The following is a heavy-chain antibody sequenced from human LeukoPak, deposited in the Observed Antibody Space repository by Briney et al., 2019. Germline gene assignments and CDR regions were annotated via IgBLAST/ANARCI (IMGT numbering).Heavy chain of an antibody. CDR1: GFTFSSYS. V-gene: IGHV3-21*01. Sequence: GGSLRLSCAASGFTFSSYSMNWVRQAPGKGLEWVSSISSSSSYIYYADSVKGRFTISRDNAKNSLYLQMNSLRAEDTAVYYCAKDLEYGRGYSYGTGFDYWGQGTLVTVSS. J-gene: IGHJ4*02. D-gene: IGHD5-18*01. CDR2: ISSSSSYI. CDR3: AKDLEYGRGYSYGTGFDY.